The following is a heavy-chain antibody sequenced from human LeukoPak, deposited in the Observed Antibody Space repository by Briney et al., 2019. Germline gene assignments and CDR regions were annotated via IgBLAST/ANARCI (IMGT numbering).Heavy chain of an antibody. D-gene: IGHD6-13*01. J-gene: IGHJ6*03. Sequence: PGGSLRLSCAASGFTFSNAWMSWVRQAPGKGLEWVANIKQDGSEKYYVDSVKGRFTISRDNAKNSLYLQMNSLRAEDTAVYYCARESIAAAGKLRIRYYYYMDVWGKGTTVTVSS. CDR2: IKQDGSEK. CDR1: GFTFSNAW. CDR3: ARESIAAAGKLRIRYYYYMDV. V-gene: IGHV3-7*01.